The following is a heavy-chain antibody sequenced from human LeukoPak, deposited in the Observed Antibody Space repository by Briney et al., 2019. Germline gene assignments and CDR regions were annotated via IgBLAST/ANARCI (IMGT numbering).Heavy chain of an antibody. CDR2: IIPIFGTA. CDR3: AAGYSSSWYYYGMDV. V-gene: IGHV1-69*01. CDR1: GGTFSSYA. Sequence: GASVTVSCKASGGTFSSYAISWVRQAPGQGLEWMGGIIPIFGTANYAQKFQGRVTITADESTSTAYMELSSLRSEDTAVYYCAAGYSSSWYYYGMDVWGQGTTVTVSS. D-gene: IGHD6-13*01. J-gene: IGHJ6*02.